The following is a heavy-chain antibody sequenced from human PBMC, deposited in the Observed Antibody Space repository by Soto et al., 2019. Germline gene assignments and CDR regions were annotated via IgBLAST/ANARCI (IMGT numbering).Heavy chain of an antibody. J-gene: IGHJ5*02. CDR3: AREWDKYSSSWYNWFDP. D-gene: IGHD6-13*01. V-gene: IGHV4-61*01. CDR1: GGSVSSRSYY. Sequence: SETLSLTCTVSGGSVSSRSYYWSWIRQPPGKGLEWIGHMYYSGTTNYQPSLKSRVTISVDTSKNQFSLKLSSVTAADTAVYYCAREWDKYSSSWYNWFDPWGQGTLVPVS. CDR2: MYYSGTT.